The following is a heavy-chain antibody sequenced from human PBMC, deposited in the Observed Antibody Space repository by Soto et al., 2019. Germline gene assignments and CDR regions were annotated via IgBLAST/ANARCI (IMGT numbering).Heavy chain of an antibody. D-gene: IGHD2-2*01. J-gene: IGHJ6*02. CDR1: RFTFSNYA. CDR3: ARSPGYCSTTRCYGRDFAMDV. Sequence: QVQLVEFGGGVVQPGRSLRLSCAASRFTFSNYAMHWVRQAPGKGLQRVALISFDGSTKYYADSVKGRFTISRDNSKNTLYLQMNSLRAEDTAVYYCARSPGYCSTTRCYGRDFAMDVWGQGTTVTVSS. V-gene: IGHV3-30-3*01. CDR2: ISFDGSTK.